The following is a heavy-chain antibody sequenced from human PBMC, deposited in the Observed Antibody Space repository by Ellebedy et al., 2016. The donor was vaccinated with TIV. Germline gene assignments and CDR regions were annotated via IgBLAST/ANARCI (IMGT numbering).Heavy chain of an antibody. CDR2: LYYTGST. Sequence: SQTLSLTCAVSGVSLSDNYWTWIRQPPGKGLEWIGYLYYTGSTNYNPSLKSRVTISVNTPRNQFSLKLSSVTAADTAVYYCVSSASMDAFDLWGQGTMVTVSS. J-gene: IGHJ3*01. V-gene: IGHV4-59*01. CDR1: GVSLSDNY. D-gene: IGHD3-16*01. CDR3: VSSASMDAFDL.